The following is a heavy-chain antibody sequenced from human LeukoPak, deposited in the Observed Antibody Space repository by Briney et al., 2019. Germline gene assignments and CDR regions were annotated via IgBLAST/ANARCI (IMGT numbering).Heavy chain of an antibody. J-gene: IGHJ4*02. Sequence: PGGSLRLSCAASGFTFSSYGMHWVRQAPGKGLEWAAFIRYDGSNKYYADSVKGRFTISRDNSKNTLYLQMNSLRAEDTAVYYCATLIAAAGNSGDYWGQGTLVTVSS. D-gene: IGHD6-13*01. CDR3: ATLIAAAGNSGDY. V-gene: IGHV3-30*02. CDR1: GFTFSSYG. CDR2: IRYDGSNK.